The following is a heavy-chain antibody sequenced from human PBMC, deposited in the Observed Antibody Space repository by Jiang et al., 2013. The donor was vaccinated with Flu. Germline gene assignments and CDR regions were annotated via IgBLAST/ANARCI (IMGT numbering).Heavy chain of an antibody. CDR3: ARLSYSGSRLDYYYGMDV. CDR2: IYYSGTT. Sequence: KGLEWLGSIYYSGTTYYNPSLKSRVTMSVDTSKKQFSLKLSSVTAADTAVYYCARLSYSGSRLDYYYGMDVWGQGTTVTVSS. J-gene: IGHJ6*02. V-gene: IGHV4-39*01. D-gene: IGHD6-6*01.